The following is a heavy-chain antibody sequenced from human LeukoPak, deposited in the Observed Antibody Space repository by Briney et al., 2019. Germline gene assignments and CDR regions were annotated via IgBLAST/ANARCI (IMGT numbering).Heavy chain of an antibody. Sequence: GGSLRLSCTASGFTFRDHAMTWVRQAPGKGLEWVSFIRSQAYGGTEEYAASVQGRFTISRDDSYSIAYLQMNSLKTEDTAVYYCARGPIYLWLYYGMDVWGQGTTVIVSS. D-gene: IGHD3-16*01. V-gene: IGHV3-49*04. J-gene: IGHJ6*02. CDR3: ARGPIYLWLYYGMDV. CDR2: IRSQAYGGTE. CDR1: GFTFRDHA.